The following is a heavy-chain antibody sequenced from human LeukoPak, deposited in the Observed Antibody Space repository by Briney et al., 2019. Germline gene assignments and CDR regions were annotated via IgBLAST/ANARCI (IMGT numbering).Heavy chain of an antibody. Sequence: WASVKVSCKASGGTFSSYAISWVRQAPGQGLEWMGGIIPIFGTANYAQKFQGRVTITADKSTSTAYMELSSLRSEDTAVYYCARDAGGSSGWYYFDYWGQGTLVTVSS. V-gene: IGHV1-69*06. CDR3: ARDAGGSSGWYYFDY. D-gene: IGHD6-19*01. J-gene: IGHJ4*02. CDR1: GGTFSSYA. CDR2: IIPIFGTA.